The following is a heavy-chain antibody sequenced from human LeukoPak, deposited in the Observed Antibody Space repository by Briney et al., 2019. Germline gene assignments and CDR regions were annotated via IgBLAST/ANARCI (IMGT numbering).Heavy chain of an antibody. CDR1: GFTFSSYA. V-gene: IGHV3-23*01. D-gene: IGHD3-10*01. Sequence: GGSLRLSCAASGFTFSSYAMSWVRQAPGKGLEWVSAISGSGGSTYYADSVKGRFTISRDNSKNTLYLQMNSLRAEDTAVYYCAKENANYYGSGSYQNWFDPWGQGTLVTVSS. CDR2: ISGSGGST. J-gene: IGHJ5*02. CDR3: AKENANYYGSGSYQNWFDP.